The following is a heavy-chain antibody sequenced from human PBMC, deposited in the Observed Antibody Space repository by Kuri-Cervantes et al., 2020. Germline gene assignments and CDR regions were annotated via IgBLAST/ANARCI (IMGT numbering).Heavy chain of an antibody. D-gene: IGHD2-2*02. V-gene: IGHV1-18*01. J-gene: IGHJ5*01. CDR1: GYTFTSYG. Sequence: ASVKVSCKASGYTFTSYGISWVRQAPGQGLEWMGWISAYNGNTNYAQKLQGRVTMTTDTFTSTAYLELRTLTSDDTAVYYCARVIRYCSSPSCYTFDSWGQGTLVTVSS. CDR3: ARVIRYCSSPSCYTFDS. CDR2: ISAYNGNT.